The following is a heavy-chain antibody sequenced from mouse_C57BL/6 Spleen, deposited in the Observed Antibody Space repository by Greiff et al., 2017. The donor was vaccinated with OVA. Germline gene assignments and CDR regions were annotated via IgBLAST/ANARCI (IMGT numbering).Heavy chain of an antibody. CDR1: GYTFTDYN. CDR3: ARHYGSSPYWYFDV. J-gene: IGHJ1*03. V-gene: IGHV1-18*01. CDR2: INPNNGGT. D-gene: IGHD1-1*01. Sequence: VQLQQSGPELVKPGASVKIPCKASGYTFTDYNMDWVKQSHGKSLEWIGDINPNNGGTIYNQKFKGKATLTVDKSSSTAYMELRSLTSEDTAVYYCARHYGSSPYWYFDVWGTGTTVTVSS.